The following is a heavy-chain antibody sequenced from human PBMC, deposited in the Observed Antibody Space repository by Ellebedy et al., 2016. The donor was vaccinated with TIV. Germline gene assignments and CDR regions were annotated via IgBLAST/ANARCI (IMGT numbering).Heavy chain of an antibody. CDR3: ARGTSCSN. Sequence: GGSLRLSXAASGFTFSSYAMHWVRQAPGKGLEWVAVISYDGSNKYYADSVKGRFTISRDNSKNTLYLQMNSLRAEDTAVYYCARGTSCSNWGQGTLVTVSS. V-gene: IGHV3-30-3*01. CDR1: GFTFSSYA. CDR2: ISYDGSNK. J-gene: IGHJ4*02. D-gene: IGHD2-2*01.